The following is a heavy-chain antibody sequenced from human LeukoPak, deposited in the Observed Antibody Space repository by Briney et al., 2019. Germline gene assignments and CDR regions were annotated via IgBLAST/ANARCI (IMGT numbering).Heavy chain of an antibody. D-gene: IGHD3-3*02. CDR2: IYPDDSDT. Sequence: GESLKISCQCSGYSFTSYWIGWVRQMPGKGLEWMGIIYPDDSDTRYRPSFQGQVTISADKSISTAYVQWSSLKASDTAIYYCARLGGTSTHHFYAFDIWGQGTMVIVSS. CDR1: GYSFTSYW. V-gene: IGHV5-51*01. J-gene: IGHJ3*02. CDR3: ARLGGTSTHHFYAFDI.